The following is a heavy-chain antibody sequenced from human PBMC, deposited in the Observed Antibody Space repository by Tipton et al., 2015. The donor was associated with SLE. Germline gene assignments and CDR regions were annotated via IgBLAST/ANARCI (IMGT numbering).Heavy chain of an antibody. V-gene: IGHV4-30-4*08. D-gene: IGHD3-3*01. CDR3: ARVGPFGVVGFDY. CDR2: IYYSGST. CDR1: GGSFSGYY. J-gene: IGHJ4*02. Sequence: VKPSETLSLTCAVYGGSFSGYYWSCIRQPPGKGLEWIGYIYYSGSTYYNPSLKSRVTISVDTSKNQFSLKLSSVTAADTAVYYCARVGPFGVVGFDYWGQGTLVTVSS.